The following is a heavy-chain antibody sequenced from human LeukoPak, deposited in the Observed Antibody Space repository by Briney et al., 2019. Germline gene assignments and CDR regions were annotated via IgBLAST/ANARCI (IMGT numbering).Heavy chain of an antibody. D-gene: IGHD3-22*01. CDR1: GITFSYCT. Sequence: GSSVKVSCKASGITFSYCTISWVRQAPGQGLEWMGRIIPIFGTADYAQKFQGRVTMTTDESTSTAYMELSSLRSEDTAVYYCAREPVPRSSGPQYWGQGTLVTVSS. CDR3: AREPVPRSSGPQY. J-gene: IGHJ4*02. CDR2: IIPIFGTA. V-gene: IGHV1-69*05.